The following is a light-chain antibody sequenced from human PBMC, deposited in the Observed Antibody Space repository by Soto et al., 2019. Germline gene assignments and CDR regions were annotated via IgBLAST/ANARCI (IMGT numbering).Light chain of an antibody. Sequence: QSVLTQPRSVSGSPGQSVTLSCTGTSSDVGGYHYVSWYQHHPGKAPKIIIYDVNKRPSGVPDRFSGSKSGNTASLTISGLQTEDEADYYCCSYAGSSNVFGTGTKLTVL. V-gene: IGLV2-11*01. CDR2: DVN. CDR3: CSYAGSSNV. CDR1: SSDVGGYHY. J-gene: IGLJ1*01.